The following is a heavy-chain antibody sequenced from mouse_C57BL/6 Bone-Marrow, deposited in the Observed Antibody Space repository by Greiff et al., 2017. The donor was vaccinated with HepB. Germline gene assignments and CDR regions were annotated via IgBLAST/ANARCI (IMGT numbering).Heavy chain of an antibody. CDR3: VRHTLYYDYDWWYFDV. V-gene: IGHV10-1*01. Sequence: GGGLVQPKGSLKLSCAASGFSFNTYAMNWVRQAPGKGLEWVARIRSKSNNYATYYADSVKDRFTISRDDSESMLYLQMNNLKTEDTAMYYCVRHTLYYDYDWWYFDVWGTGTTVTVSS. CDR1: GFSFNTYA. J-gene: IGHJ1*03. CDR2: IRSKSNNYAT. D-gene: IGHD2-4*01.